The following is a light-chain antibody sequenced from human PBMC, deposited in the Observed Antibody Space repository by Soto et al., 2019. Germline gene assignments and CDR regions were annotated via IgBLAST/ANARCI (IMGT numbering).Light chain of an antibody. CDR2: GS. Sequence: EIVMTHSPSTLSLSPVERATLSCRASQSISSDLAWYQQKPGQAPRLLTYGSTRATGIPARFSGSGSGTEFTLTISSLQSEDSALYYCQQYNWWPWTFGQGTKVDIK. CDR1: QSISSD. V-gene: IGKV3-15*01. J-gene: IGKJ1*01. CDR3: QQYNWWPWT.